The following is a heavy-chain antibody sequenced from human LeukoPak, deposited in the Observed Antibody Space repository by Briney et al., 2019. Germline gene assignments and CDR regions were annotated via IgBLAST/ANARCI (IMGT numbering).Heavy chain of an antibody. CDR2: ISYDGSNK. CDR3: ARDREGAAAGIFDY. J-gene: IGHJ4*02. D-gene: IGHD6-13*01. CDR1: GFTFSSYA. Sequence: PGGSLRLSCAASGFTFSSYAMHWVRQAPGKGLEWVAVISYDGSNKYYADSVKGRFTISRDNSKNTLYLQMNSLRAEDTAVYYCARDREGAAAGIFDYWGQGTLVTVSS. V-gene: IGHV3-30-3*01.